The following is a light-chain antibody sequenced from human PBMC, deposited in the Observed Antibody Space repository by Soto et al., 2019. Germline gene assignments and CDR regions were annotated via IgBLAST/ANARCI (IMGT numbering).Light chain of an antibody. Sequence: EIVLTQSPATLSLSPGERATLSCRASQSIGVYLAWYQQKSGQAPRLLIYDASTRATGIPAWFSGSGSGRDFITIISSLEPEDTVVYYRQRRMDLLFTFGPGTTVEMK. CDR3: QRRMDLLFT. J-gene: IGKJ3*01. CDR2: DAS. CDR1: QSIGVY. V-gene: IGKV3-11*02.